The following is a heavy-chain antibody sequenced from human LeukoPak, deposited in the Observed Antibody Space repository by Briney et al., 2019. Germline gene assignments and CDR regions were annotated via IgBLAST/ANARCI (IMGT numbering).Heavy chain of an antibody. D-gene: IGHD3-3*01. Sequence: SETLSLTCTFTGCSISIYYWGSIRPPPRKGLEWVGYIYYSGSTNYNPSLKSRVTISVDTSKNQFSLKLSSVTAADTAVYYCARAHVTIFDSWFDPWGQGTLVTVSS. J-gene: IGHJ5*02. CDR1: GCSISIYY. CDR3: ARAHVTIFDSWFDP. V-gene: IGHV4-59*01. CDR2: IYYSGST.